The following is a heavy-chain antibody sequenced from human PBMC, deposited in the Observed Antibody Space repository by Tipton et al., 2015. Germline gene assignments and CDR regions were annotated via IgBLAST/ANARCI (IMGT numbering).Heavy chain of an antibody. CDR1: GSSVSSGNYY. Sequence: TLSLTCSVSGSSVSSGNYYWSWIRQPPGKGLEWIGYVSHSDTSHYNPSLKSRVTISVDTSKNQFSLTLNSLTAADTAVYYCARARGRHGGLFDSWGQGILVTVSS. CDR2: VSHSDTS. J-gene: IGHJ4*02. CDR3: ARARGRHGGLFDS. V-gene: IGHV4-61*01. D-gene: IGHD4-23*01.